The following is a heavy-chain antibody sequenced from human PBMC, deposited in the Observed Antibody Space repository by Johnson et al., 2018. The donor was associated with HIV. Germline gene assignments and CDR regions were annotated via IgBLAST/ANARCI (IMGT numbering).Heavy chain of an antibody. CDR3: ARGFSDSSGYGYAFDI. CDR1: GFTFSSYA. CDR2: ISGSDHST. D-gene: IGHD3-22*01. J-gene: IGHJ3*02. Sequence: VQLVESGGGFVQPGGSLRLSCAASGFTFSSYAMSWVRQAPGKGLEWVSAISGSDHSTYYADSVMGRFTISRDNFKNTLYLQMNSLRVEDTALYYCARGFSDSSGYGYAFDIWGQGTMVTVSS. V-gene: IGHV3-23*04.